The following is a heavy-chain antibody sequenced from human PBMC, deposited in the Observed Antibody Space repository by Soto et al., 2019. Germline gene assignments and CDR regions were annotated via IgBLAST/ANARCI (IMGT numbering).Heavy chain of an antibody. CDR2: IYYSGST. D-gene: IGHD3-10*01. J-gene: IGHJ6*02. V-gene: IGHV4-59*01. Sequence: QVQLQESGPGLVKPSETLSLTCTVSGGSISSYYWSWIRQPPGKGLEWIGDIYYSGSTNYNPSRKSRLTLSVDSSKNQFSLKLSSVTAADTAVYYCARGDPLLWFGENVYYGMDVWGQGTTVTVSS. CDR3: ARGDPLLWFGENVYYGMDV. CDR1: GGSISSYY.